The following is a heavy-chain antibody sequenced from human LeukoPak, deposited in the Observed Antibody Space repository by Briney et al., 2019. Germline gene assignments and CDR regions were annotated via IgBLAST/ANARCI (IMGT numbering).Heavy chain of an antibody. Sequence: PGGSLRLSCAASGFTFSSYGMHWVRQAPGKGLEWVAFIRYDGSNKYYADSVKGRFTISRDNSKNTLYLQMNSLRAEDTAVYYCAKETTGRSGNAFDIWGQGTMVTVSS. D-gene: IGHD2-15*01. J-gene: IGHJ3*02. CDR3: AKETTGRSGNAFDI. CDR2: IRYDGSNK. V-gene: IGHV3-30*02. CDR1: GFTFSSYG.